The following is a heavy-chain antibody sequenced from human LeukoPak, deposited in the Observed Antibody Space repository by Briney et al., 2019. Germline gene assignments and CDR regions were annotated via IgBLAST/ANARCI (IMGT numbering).Heavy chain of an antibody. J-gene: IGHJ6*02. Sequence: SVKVSCKASGGTFSSYAIRWVRQAPGQGLEWMGRIIPILGIANYAQKFQGRVTITADKSTSTAYMELSSLRSEDTAVYYCARDCGGDCYYYYGMDVWGQGTTVTVSS. CDR3: ARDCGGDCYYYYGMDV. D-gene: IGHD2-21*02. V-gene: IGHV1-69*04. CDR2: IIPILGIA. CDR1: GGTFSSYA.